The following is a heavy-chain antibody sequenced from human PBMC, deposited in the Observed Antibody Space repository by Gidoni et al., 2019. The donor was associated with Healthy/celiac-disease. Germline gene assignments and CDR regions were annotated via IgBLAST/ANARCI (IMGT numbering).Heavy chain of an antibody. J-gene: IGHJ5*02. CDR1: GFPFSSYA. CDR3: AKDPEP. Sequence: EVQLLESGGGLVQPGGSLRLSCAASGFPFSSYAMSWVRQAPGKGLVWVTAISGSGDSTYYADSVKGQFTISRDNTKNTLYLQMNSLRAEDTAVNYCAKDPEPWGQGTLVTVSS. CDR2: ISGSGDST. V-gene: IGHV3-23*01.